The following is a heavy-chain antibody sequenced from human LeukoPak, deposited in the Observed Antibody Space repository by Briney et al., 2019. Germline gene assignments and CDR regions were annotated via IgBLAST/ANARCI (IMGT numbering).Heavy chain of an antibody. CDR2: ITNSRGTT. D-gene: IGHD1-26*01. CDR1: GFTFSDYA. Sequence: PGGSLRLSCAASGFTFSDYAMTWVRQAPGKGLEWVSAITNSRGTTYYADSVKGRFTISRDNAKNSLYLQMNSLRAEDTAVYYCARDLMGPTAYNYWGQGTLVTVSS. CDR3: ARDLMGPTAYNY. J-gene: IGHJ4*02. V-gene: IGHV3-23*01.